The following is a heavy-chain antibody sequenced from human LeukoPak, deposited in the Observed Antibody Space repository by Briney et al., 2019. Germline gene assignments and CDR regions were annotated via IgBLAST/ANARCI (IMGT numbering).Heavy chain of an antibody. Sequence: PSETLSLTCTVSGGSISSYYWSWIRQPPGRGLEWIGYIYYSGSTNYNPSLKSRVTISVDTSKNQFSLKLSSVTAADTAVYYCARVMTYYDILTGYSSYWYFDLWGRGTLVTVSS. V-gene: IGHV4-59*01. CDR3: ARVMTYYDILTGYSSYWYFDL. D-gene: IGHD3-9*01. CDR2: IYYSGST. CDR1: GGSISSYY. J-gene: IGHJ2*01.